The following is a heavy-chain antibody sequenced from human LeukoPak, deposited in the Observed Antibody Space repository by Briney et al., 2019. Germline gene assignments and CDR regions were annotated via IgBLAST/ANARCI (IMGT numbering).Heavy chain of an antibody. CDR3: AKDRVAAAGTTRDYFDY. J-gene: IGHJ4*02. V-gene: IGHV3-7*01. CDR1: GFTFSSYW. Sequence: GGSLRLSCAASGFTFSSYWMSWVRQAPGKGLEWVANIKQDGSEKYYVDSVKGRFTISRDNAKNSLYLQLNSLRAEDTAVYYCAKDRVAAAGTTRDYFDYWGQGTLVTVSS. CDR2: IKQDGSEK. D-gene: IGHD6-13*01.